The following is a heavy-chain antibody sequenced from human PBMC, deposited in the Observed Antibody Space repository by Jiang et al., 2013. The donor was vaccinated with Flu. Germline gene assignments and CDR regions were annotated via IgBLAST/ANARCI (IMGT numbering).Heavy chain of an antibody. CDR3: AKDMSTTVTTPMEFQH. Sequence: VQLVESGGGLVQPGRSLRLSCAASGFTFDDYAMHWVRQAPGKGLEWVSGISWNSGSIGYADSVKGRFTISRDNAKNSLYLQMNSLRAEDTALYYCAKDMSTTVTTPMEFQHWGQGTLVTASS. D-gene: IGHD4-17*01. J-gene: IGHJ1*01. V-gene: IGHV3-9*01. CDR1: GFTFDDYA. CDR2: ISWNSGSI.